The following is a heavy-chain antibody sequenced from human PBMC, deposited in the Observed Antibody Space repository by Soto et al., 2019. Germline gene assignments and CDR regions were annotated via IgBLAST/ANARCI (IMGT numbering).Heavy chain of an antibody. CDR3: AKRRGDHSNYSWGIDV. D-gene: IGHD4-4*01. V-gene: IGHV1-18*01. J-gene: IGHJ6*02. CDR2: ISTYNGDT. Sequence: ASVKVSCKASGYTFTSSGISWLRQAPGQGLEWMGWISTYNGDTNDAPKFQDRVTMTIDRSTSTAYMELRSLRSEDTAVYYCAKRRGDHSNYSWGIDVWGQRTTVTVSS. CDR1: GYTFTSSG.